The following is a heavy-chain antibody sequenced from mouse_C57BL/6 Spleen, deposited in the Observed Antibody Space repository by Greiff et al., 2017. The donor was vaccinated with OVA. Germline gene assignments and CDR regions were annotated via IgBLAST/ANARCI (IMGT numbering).Heavy chain of an antibody. V-gene: IGHV1-43*01. D-gene: IGHD2-3*01. J-gene: IGHJ1*03. Sequence: VQLQQSGPELVKPGASVKISCKASGYSFTGYYMHWVKQSSEQSLEWIGEINPSTGGTCYHQKFKGKATLTVDKSSSTAYMQLKSLTSEDSAVYDCARYDGSYWYFDVGGTGTTVTVAS. CDR2: INPSTGGT. CDR1: GYSFTGYY. CDR3: ARYDGSYWYFDV.